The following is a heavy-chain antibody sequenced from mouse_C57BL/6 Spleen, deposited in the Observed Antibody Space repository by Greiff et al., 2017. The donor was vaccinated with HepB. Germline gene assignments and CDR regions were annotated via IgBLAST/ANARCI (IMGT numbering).Heavy chain of an antibody. V-gene: IGHV5-6*01. CDR2: ISSGGSYT. CDR1: GFTFSSYG. D-gene: IGHD2-1*01. J-gene: IGHJ4*01. Sequence: VQLKESGGDLVKPGGSLKLSCAASGFTFSSYGMSWVRQTSDKRLEWVATISSGGSYTYYPDSVKGRFTFTRDNAKNTLYLQMSSLKYEDTALYYCARQGSIYYGNYDAMDYWGQGTSVTVSS. CDR3: ARQGSIYYGNYDAMDY.